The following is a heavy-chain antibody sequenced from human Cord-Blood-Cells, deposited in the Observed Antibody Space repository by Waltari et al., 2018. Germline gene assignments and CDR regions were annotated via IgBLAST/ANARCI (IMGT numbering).Heavy chain of an antibody. CDR2: MNPNSGNT. Sequence: QVQLLQSGAEVKKPGASVKVSCKASGYTFTSYDINWVRQATGQGLEWMGWMNPNSGNTGYAQKFQGRVTMTRNTSISTAYMELSSLRSEDTAVYYCARARGEQQLVRGWYFDLWGRGTLVTVSS. J-gene: IGHJ2*01. CDR3: ARARGEQQLVRGWYFDL. V-gene: IGHV1-8*01. CDR1: GYTFTSYD. D-gene: IGHD6-13*01.